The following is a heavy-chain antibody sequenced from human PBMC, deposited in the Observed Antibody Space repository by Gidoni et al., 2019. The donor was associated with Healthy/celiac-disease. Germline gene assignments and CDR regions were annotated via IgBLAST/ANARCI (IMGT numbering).Heavy chain of an antibody. CDR1: GYTFTSYG. CDR3: ARGPVWYGDYVGIGLIGYYYYMDV. J-gene: IGHJ6*03. Sequence: QVQLVQSGAEVKKPGASVKVSCKASGYTFTSYGISWVRQAPGQGLEWMGWISAYNGNTNYAQKLQGRVTMTTDTSTSTAYMELRSLRSDDTAVYYCARGPVWYGDYVGIGLIGYYYYMDVWGKGTTVTVSS. V-gene: IGHV1-18*01. D-gene: IGHD4-17*01. CDR2: ISAYNGNT.